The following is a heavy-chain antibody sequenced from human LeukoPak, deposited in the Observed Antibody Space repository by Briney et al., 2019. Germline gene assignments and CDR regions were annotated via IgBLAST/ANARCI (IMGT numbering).Heavy chain of an antibody. V-gene: IGHV3-30*03. J-gene: IGHJ4*02. CDR3: ARDGSSSWSTPFDY. D-gene: IGHD6-13*01. CDR1: GFTFSSYG. Sequence: GGSLRLSCAASGFTFSSYGMHWVRQAPGKGLERVAVISYDGSNKYYADSVKGRFTISRDNAKNSLYLQMNSLRAEDTAVYYCARDGSSSWSTPFDYWGQGTLVTASS. CDR2: ISYDGSNK.